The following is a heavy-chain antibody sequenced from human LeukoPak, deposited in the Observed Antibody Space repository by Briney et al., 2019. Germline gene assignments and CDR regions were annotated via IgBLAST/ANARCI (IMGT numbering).Heavy chain of an antibody. J-gene: IGHJ4*02. V-gene: IGHV1-2*02. CDR1: GYTFTSYY. D-gene: IGHD2-8*01. CDR3: ARGGDIVLMVYASGTDY. Sequence: ASVKVSCKASGYTFTSYYMHWVRQAPGQGLEWMGWINPNSGGTNYAQKFQGRVTMTRDTSISTAYMELSRLRSDDTAVYYCARGGDIVLMVYASGTDYWGQGTLVTVSS. CDR2: INPNSGGT.